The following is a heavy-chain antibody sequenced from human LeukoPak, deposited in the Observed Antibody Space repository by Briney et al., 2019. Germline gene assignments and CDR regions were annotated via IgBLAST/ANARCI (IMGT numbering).Heavy chain of an antibody. CDR3: ARDGTAAGLYFDL. CDR2: IRQDGGEK. V-gene: IGHV3-7*01. Sequence: GGSLRLSXAVSGFTFTDYWMNSVRQAPGKGLEWLASIRQDGGEKSYVDSVKGRFTISRDNTKSSLYLQINSLRAEDTAVYYCARDGTAAGLYFDLWGQGTLVTVSS. CDR1: GFTFTDYW. D-gene: IGHD6-13*01. J-gene: IGHJ4*01.